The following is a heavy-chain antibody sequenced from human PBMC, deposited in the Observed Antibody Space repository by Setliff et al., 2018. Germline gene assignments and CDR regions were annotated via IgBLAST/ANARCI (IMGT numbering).Heavy chain of an antibody. CDR2: INSDGSRT. CDR1: GFTFSSYW. Sequence: GGSLRLSCAASGFTFSSYWMHWVRQAPGKGLVWVSRINSDGSRTSYADSVKGRFTISRDNAKNTLYLQMNGLRAEDTAVYYCARDQTPRDYYYYAMDVWGQGTTVTVSS. V-gene: IGHV3-74*01. CDR3: ARDQTPRDYYYYAMDV. J-gene: IGHJ6*02.